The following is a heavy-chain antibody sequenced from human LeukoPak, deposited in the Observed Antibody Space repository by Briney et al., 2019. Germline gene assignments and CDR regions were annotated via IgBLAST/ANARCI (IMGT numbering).Heavy chain of an antibody. CDR3: ARSLRRDCDSTSCWAALDI. CDR1: GFTFSSYG. J-gene: IGHJ3*02. D-gene: IGHD2-2*01. V-gene: IGHV3-33*01. Sequence: GGSLRLSCAASGFTFSSYGMHWVRQAPGKGLEWVAAIWYDGSDKYYADSVKGRITISRDNSKNTLYLQMNSLRAEDTAVYYCARSLRRDCDSTSCWAALDIWGQGTMVTVSS. CDR2: IWYDGSDK.